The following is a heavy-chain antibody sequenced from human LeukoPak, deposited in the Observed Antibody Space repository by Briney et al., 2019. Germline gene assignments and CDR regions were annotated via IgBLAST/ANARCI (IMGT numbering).Heavy chain of an antibody. J-gene: IGHJ6*02. Sequence: SETLSLTCTVSGGSVSSGSYYWSWIRQPAGKGLEWIGRIYTSGSTNYNPSLKSRVTISVDTSRNQLSLKLSSVTAADTAVYYCARGLSGYPPPYHGMDVWGQGTTVTVSS. CDR3: ARGLSGYPPPYHGMDV. V-gene: IGHV4-61*10. D-gene: IGHD3-3*01. CDR1: GGSVSSGSYY. CDR2: IYTSGST.